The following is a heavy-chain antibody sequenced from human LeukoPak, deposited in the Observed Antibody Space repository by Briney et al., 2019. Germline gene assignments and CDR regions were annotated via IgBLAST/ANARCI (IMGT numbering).Heavy chain of an antibody. V-gene: IGHV3-74*01. D-gene: IGHD3-22*01. J-gene: IGHJ4*02. CDR3: AGYYYDGSAYDY. CDR2: INSDGSTT. Sequence: GGSLRLSCAASGFTFSSYWMHWVRQVPGKGLVWVSGINSDGSTTNYADSVKGRFTISRDNAKNTLFLQMNSLRAEDTALYYCAGYYYDGSAYDYWGQGTLVTVSS. CDR1: GFTFSSYW.